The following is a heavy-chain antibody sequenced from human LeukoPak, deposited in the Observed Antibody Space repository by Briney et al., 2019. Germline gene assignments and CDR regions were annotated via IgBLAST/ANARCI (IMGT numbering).Heavy chain of an antibody. V-gene: IGHV3-23*01. CDR2: ISGSGGST. Sequence: PGGSLRLSCAASGFTFSSYAMSWVRQAPGKGLEWVSAISGSGGSTYYADSVKGRLTISRDNAKNSLYLQMNSLRAEDTAVYYCARESSGWNGVDYWGQGTLVTVSS. CDR1: GFTFSSYA. CDR3: ARESSGWNGVDY. D-gene: IGHD6-19*01. J-gene: IGHJ4*02.